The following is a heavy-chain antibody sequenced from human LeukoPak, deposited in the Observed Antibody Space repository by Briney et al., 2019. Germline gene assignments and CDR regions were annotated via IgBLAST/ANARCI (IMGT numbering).Heavy chain of an antibody. CDR1: GFTFSSYA. V-gene: IGHV3-23*01. D-gene: IGHD6-13*01. Sequence: GGSLRLSCAASGFTFSSYAMNWVRQAPGKGLEWVSAITGSGGRTYYADSVKGRFTISRDNSKNTLYLQMNSLRAEDTALYYCARYIAAGGNFDYWGQGTLVTVSS. CDR3: ARYIAAGGNFDY. J-gene: IGHJ4*02. CDR2: ITGSGGRT.